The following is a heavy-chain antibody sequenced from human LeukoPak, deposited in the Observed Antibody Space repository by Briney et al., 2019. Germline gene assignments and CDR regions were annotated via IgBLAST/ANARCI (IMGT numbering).Heavy chain of an antibody. J-gene: IGHJ4*02. CDR1: GFTFSSYA. CDR2: ISGSGGST. D-gene: IGHD3-16*02. CDR3: AKLAPYDYVWGSYRWEGNYFDY. Sequence: GGSLRLSCAASGFTFSSYAMGWVRQAPGKGLEWVSAISGSGGSTYYADSVKGRFTISRDNSKNTLYLQMNSLRAEDTAVYYCAKLAPYDYVWGSYRWEGNYFDYWGQGTLVTVSS. V-gene: IGHV3-23*01.